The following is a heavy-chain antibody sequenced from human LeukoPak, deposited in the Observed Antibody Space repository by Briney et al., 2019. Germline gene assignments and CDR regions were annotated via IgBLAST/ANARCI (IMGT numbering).Heavy chain of an antibody. CDR3: AREYSSSSGRAFDI. V-gene: IGHV3-48*04. CDR2: ISSSSSTI. CDR1: GFIISSYS. J-gene: IGHJ3*02. Sequence: GGSLRLSCAASGFIISSYSMNWVRQAPGKELERVSYISSSSSTIYYTDSVKGRFTISRDNTKNSLYLQMNSLRAEDTAVYYCAREYSSSSGRAFDIWGQGTMVTISS. D-gene: IGHD6-6*01.